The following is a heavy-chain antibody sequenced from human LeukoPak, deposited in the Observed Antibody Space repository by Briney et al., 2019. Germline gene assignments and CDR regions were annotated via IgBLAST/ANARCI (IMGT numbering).Heavy chain of an antibody. J-gene: IGHJ4*02. D-gene: IGHD4/OR15-4a*01. Sequence: PGGSLRLSCVVSGFTFSSHAMCWVRQAPGRGLEWVSSIDISGDSTSYADSVKGRFTISRDNSKNTLLLQMDSLRAEDSAIYYCANEIRPNDYWGQGTLVTLSS. CDR1: GFTFSSHA. CDR3: ANEIRPNDY. V-gene: IGHV3-23*05. CDR2: IDISGDST.